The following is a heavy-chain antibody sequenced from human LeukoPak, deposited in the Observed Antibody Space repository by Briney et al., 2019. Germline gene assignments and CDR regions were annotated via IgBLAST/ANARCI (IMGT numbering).Heavy chain of an antibody. CDR1: GFTFSSYA. CDR3: VKDVESGRSADY. Sequence: PGGSLRLSCAASGFTFSSYAMSWVRQAPGKGLEWVSAITGSGGSTYYADSVKGRFTISRDNSKNTLYLQMNSLRAEDTAVYYCVKDVESGRSADYWGQGTLVTVSS. D-gene: IGHD3-10*01. V-gene: IGHV3-23*01. CDR2: ITGSGGST. J-gene: IGHJ4*02.